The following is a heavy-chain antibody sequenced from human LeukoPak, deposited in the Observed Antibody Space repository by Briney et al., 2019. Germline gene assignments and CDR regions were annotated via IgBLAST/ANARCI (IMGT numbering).Heavy chain of an antibody. CDR3: ARDFHGLHYFDY. Sequence: PGGSLRLSCAASGFTFSSYAMSWVRQAPGKGLEWVSAISGSGGSTYYADSVKGRFTISRDNAKNSLYLQMNSLRAEDTAVYYCARDFHGLHYFDYWGQGTLVTVSS. CDR2: ISGSGGST. J-gene: IGHJ4*02. CDR1: GFTFSSYA. V-gene: IGHV3-23*01. D-gene: IGHD5-24*01.